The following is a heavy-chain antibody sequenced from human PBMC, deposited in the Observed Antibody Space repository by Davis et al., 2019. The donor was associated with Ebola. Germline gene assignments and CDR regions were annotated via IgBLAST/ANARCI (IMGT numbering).Heavy chain of an antibody. J-gene: IGHJ6*02. CDR1: GGSISSGGYY. CDR3: ARANYSPYYYYYYGMDV. V-gene: IGHV4-34*01. D-gene: IGHD4-11*01. Sequence: SETLSLTCAVSGGSISSGGYYWSWIRQPPGKGLEWIGEINHSGSTNYNPSLKSRVTISVDTSKNQFSLKLSSVTAADTAVYYCARANYSPYYYYYYGMDVWGQGTTVTVSS. CDR2: INHSGST.